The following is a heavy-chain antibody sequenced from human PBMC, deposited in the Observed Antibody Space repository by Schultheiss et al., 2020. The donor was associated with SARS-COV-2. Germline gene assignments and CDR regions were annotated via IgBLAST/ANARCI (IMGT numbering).Heavy chain of an antibody. CDR1: GFTFSSYA. D-gene: IGHD3-22*01. CDR2: ISGSGGST. V-gene: IGHV3-23*01. Sequence: GGSLRLSCAASGFTFSSYAMSWVRQAPGKGLEWVSAISGSGGSTYYADSVKGRFTISRDNSKNTLYLQMNSLRAEDTAVYYCAKVGKGNSSGDNPHFDYWGQGTLVTVSS. J-gene: IGHJ4*02. CDR3: AKVGKGNSSGDNPHFDY.